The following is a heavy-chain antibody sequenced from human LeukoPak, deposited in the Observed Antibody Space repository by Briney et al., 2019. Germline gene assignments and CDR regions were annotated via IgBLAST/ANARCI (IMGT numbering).Heavy chain of an antibody. CDR1: GYSISSGYY. CDR2: IYHSGST. CDR3: ARERGRYCSGGSCSPAFDI. J-gene: IGHJ3*02. V-gene: IGHV4-38-2*02. D-gene: IGHD2-15*01. Sequence: KSSETLSLTCTVSGYSISSGYYWAWIRQPPGKGLEWIGSIYHSGSTYYNPSLKSRVTISIDTSKNQFSLKLSSVTAADTAVYYCARERGRYCSGGSCSPAFDIWGQGTMVTVSS.